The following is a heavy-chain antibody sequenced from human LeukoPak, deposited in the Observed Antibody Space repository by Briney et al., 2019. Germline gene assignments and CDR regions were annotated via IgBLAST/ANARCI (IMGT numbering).Heavy chain of an antibody. D-gene: IGHD3-3*01. CDR2: INSDGSST. J-gene: IGHJ4*02. CDR3: ASGDYYFDY. Sequence: GESLKISCAASGFTFSSYWMHWVRQAPGKGLVWVSRINSDGSSTSYADSVKGRFTISRDNAKNTLYLQMNSLRAEDTAVYYCASGDYYFDYWGQGTLVTVSS. CDR1: GFTFSSYW. V-gene: IGHV3-74*01.